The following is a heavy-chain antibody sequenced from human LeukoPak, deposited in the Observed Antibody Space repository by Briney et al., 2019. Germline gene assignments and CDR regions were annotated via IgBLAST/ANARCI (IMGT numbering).Heavy chain of an antibody. V-gene: IGHV3-21*01. Sequence: GGSLRLSCAASGFTFSSYGMNWVHQAPGKGLEWVSSISSSSSYIYYADSVKGRFTISRDNAKDSLYLQMNSLRAEDTAVYYCARGDVSAVACGYWGQGTLVTVSS. D-gene: IGHD6-19*01. CDR1: GFTFSSYG. CDR2: ISSSSSYI. CDR3: ARGDVSAVACGY. J-gene: IGHJ4*02.